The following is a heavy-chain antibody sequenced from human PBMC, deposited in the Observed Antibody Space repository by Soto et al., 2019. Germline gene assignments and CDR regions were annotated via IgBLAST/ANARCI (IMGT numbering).Heavy chain of an antibody. Sequence: EVHLVESGGGLVQPGGSLRLSCTASGFTFSDSWMTCVRQAPGKGLEWVARIKPDESEKKYADSVKGRFSISRDNAKNSMYLQMDSLRGEDTAVYYCVRGGSNYASWGQGTLVTVSS. V-gene: IGHV3-7*01. J-gene: IGHJ5*02. CDR1: GFTFSDSW. CDR2: IKPDESEK. D-gene: IGHD4-4*01. CDR3: VRGGSNYAS.